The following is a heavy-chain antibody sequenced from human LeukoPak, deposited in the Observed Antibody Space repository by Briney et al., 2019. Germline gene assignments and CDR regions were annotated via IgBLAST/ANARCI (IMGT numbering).Heavy chain of an antibody. CDR1: GFTFSNYW. V-gene: IGHV3-7*01. J-gene: IGHJ3*02. CDR2: IKLEGSEK. Sequence: GSLRLSCAASGFTFSNYWMTWVRQAPGKGLEWVANIKLEGSEKYYVDSVKGRFTISRDNAQNSVYMQMNSLRAEDTAVYYCARFNDNDDAFDIWGQGTKVTVSS. CDR3: ARFNDNDDAFDI. D-gene: IGHD1-1*01.